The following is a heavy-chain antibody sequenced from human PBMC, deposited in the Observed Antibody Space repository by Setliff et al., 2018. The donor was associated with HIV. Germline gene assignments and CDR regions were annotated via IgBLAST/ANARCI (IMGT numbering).Heavy chain of an antibody. CDR3: MRGRSITIFGVAYFDF. CDR1: GYSISTAYY. V-gene: IGHV4-38-2*01. CDR2: VYHSGTT. D-gene: IGHD3-3*01. Sequence: SETLSLTCAVSGYSISTAYYWGWIRQPPGKGLEWSGSVYHSGTTYYNPSLKSRVTISVDMSNNQFSLKVTSVTAADTAVYYCMRGRSITIFGVAYFDFWGHGTQVTVSS. J-gene: IGHJ4*01.